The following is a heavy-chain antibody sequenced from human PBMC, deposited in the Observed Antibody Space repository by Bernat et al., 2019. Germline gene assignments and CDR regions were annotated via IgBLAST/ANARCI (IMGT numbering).Heavy chain of an antibody. CDR2: IKQDGSEK. J-gene: IGHJ6*02. CDR3: GRDRSMVRDGASSNYGMEF. D-gene: IGHD3-10*01. V-gene: IGHV3-7*04. Sequence: EVQLVESGGGLVQPGGSLRLSCAASGFTFSSYWMSWVRQAPGKGLEWVANIKQDGSEKYYVDSVKGRFTISRDNAKNSLYLQMNSLRAEDTAVYYCGRDRSMVRDGASSNYGMEFWGQGTPVT. CDR1: GFTFSSYW.